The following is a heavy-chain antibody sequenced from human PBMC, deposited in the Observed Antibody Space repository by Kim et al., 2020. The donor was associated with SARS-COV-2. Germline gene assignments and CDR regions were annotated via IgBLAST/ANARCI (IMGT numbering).Heavy chain of an antibody. CDR3: ARECSGGSCYSFDY. Sequence: PALKSRVTIAVDTSKNQFSLKLSSVTAADTAVYYCARECSGGSCYSFDYWGQGTLVTVSS. D-gene: IGHD2-15*01. J-gene: IGHJ4*02. V-gene: IGHV4-39*01.